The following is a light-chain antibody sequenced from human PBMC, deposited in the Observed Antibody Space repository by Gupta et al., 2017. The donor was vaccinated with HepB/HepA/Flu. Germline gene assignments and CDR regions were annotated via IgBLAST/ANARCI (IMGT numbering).Light chain of an antibody. CDR1: TLRGFY. V-gene: IGLV3-19*01. CDR2: VKN. CDR3: NSRDSSGNVV. J-gene: IGLJ2*01. Sequence: SSELTQDPAVSVALGQTVSITCQGDTLRGFYANWYQQKPGQAPVIVISVKNNRPAGIPDRFSGSSSGDTASLTITGAQAEEEADYYCNSRDSSGNVVFGGGTKLTVL.